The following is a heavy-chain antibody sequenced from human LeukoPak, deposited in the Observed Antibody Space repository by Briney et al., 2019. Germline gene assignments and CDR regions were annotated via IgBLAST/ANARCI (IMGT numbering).Heavy chain of an antibody. CDR2: TYYRSKRYN. V-gene: IGHV6-1*01. D-gene: IGHD6-6*01. CDR1: GDSASSNSAA. Sequence: SQTPPLTCAISGDSASSNSAAWNWIRQSPSSGLEWLGMTYYRSKRYNDYAVSVKSRITINPDTSKNQNSLQLNSVTPEDTAVYYCERRGPAGSSSSGMDVWGQGTTVTVSS. CDR3: ERRGPAGSSSSGMDV. J-gene: IGHJ6*02.